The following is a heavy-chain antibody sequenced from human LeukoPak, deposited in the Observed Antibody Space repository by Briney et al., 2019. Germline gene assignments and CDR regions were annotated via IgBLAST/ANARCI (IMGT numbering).Heavy chain of an antibody. CDR1: GFTFSSYA. V-gene: IGHV3-30*04. CDR2: ISYDGSNK. CDR3: ARSPRWPYCGGDCSAGPLLIYYFDY. D-gene: IGHD2-21*02. Sequence: GGSLRLSCAASGFTFSSYAMHRVRQAPGKGLERVAVISYDGSNKYYADSVKGRFTISRDNSTNTLYLQMNSLRAEDTAVDYCARSPRWPYCGGDCSAGPLLIYYFDYWGQGTLVTVSS. J-gene: IGHJ4*02.